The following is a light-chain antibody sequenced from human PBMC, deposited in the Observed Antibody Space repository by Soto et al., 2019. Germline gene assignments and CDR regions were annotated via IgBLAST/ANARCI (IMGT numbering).Light chain of an antibody. V-gene: IGKV1-5*01. CDR1: QSISYG. J-gene: IGKJ1*01. CDR3: QQYNAYPWT. Sequence: DIQMTQSPSTLSASVGDRVTFTCRASQSISYGLAWYQQKPGKAPILLISDASSLEDGVPSRFSGSGSGTEFSLTISSLQLDEFATYFCQQYNAYPWTFGQGTKV. CDR2: DAS.